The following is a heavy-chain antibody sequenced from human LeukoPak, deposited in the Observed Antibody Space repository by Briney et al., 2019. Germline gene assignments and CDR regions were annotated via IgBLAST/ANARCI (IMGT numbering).Heavy chain of an antibody. CDR2: IKQDVSEK. J-gene: IGHJ6*03. Sequence: GGSLRLSCAVSGFTFSSYWMSWVRQAPGKGLEWVANIKQDVSEKYYVDSVKGRFTISRDNAKNSLYLQMNSLRAEDTAVYYCARGRYMDVWGKGTTVTISS. CDR3: ARGRYMDV. CDR1: GFTFSSYW. V-gene: IGHV3-7*04.